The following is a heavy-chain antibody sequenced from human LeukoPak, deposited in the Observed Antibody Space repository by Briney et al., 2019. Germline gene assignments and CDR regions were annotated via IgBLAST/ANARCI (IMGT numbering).Heavy chain of an antibody. V-gene: IGHV3-23*01. J-gene: IGHJ4*02. CDR1: GFTFSSYA. CDR3: PKDDNGYYFHY. CDR2: ISASGAST. Sequence: GGSLRLSCAAAGFTFSSYAVSWVRQSPGKGLEWVSSISASGASTYYADSVKGRFTISRDNSKNTLYLQMNSLRAEDTAVYYCPKDDNGYYFHYWGQGTLVTVSS. D-gene: IGHD2-8*01.